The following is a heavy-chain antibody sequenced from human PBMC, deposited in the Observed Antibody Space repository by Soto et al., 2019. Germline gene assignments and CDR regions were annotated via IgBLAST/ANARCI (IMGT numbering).Heavy chain of an antibody. CDR1: GGTFSSYA. V-gene: IGHV1-69*12. J-gene: IGHJ6*02. D-gene: IGHD3-10*01. CDR2: IIPIFGTA. CDR3: ARSTSLVDYYGSGSYRPYGMDV. Sequence: QVQLVQSGAEVKKPGSSVKVSCKASGGTFSSYAISWVRQAPGQGLEWMGGIIPIFGTANYAQKFQGRVTITAAESTSIAYRELSSLRSEDTAVYYCARSTSLVDYYGSGSYRPYGMDVWGQGTTVTVSS.